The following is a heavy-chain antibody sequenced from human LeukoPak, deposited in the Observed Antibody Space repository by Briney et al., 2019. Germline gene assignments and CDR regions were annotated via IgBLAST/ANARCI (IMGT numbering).Heavy chain of an antibody. CDR1: GGSLSSFY. CDR3: ARGLGWAVFDY. V-gene: IGHV4-4*07. CDR2: IYSSGST. D-gene: IGHD6-19*01. J-gene: IGHJ4*02. Sequence: SETLSLTCTVSGGSLSSFYWSWFRQPAGKGLEWIGRIYSSGSTNYNPSLKSRLTMSVDTSKNQFSLRLSSVTAADTAVYYCARGLGWAVFDYWGQGTLVTVSS.